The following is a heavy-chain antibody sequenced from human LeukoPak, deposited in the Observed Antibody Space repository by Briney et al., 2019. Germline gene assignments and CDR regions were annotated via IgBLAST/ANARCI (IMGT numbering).Heavy chain of an antibody. CDR3: ARLAKGVFDY. D-gene: IGHD3-16*01. Sequence: PSETLSLTCAVYGGSFSGYYWSWIRQPPGKGLEWIGEINHSGSTNYNPSLKSRVTISVDTSKNQFSLRLSSVTPEDTAVYFCARLAKGVFDYWGQGSLVTVSS. V-gene: IGHV4-34*01. CDR1: GGSFSGYY. J-gene: IGHJ4*02. CDR2: INHSGST.